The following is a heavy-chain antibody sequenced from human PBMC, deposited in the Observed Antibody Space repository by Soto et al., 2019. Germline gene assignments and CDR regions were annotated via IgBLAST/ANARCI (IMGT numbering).Heavy chain of an antibody. CDR3: ARESGRAVRDSSGYYGSDYYYGMDV. Sequence: QVQLVQSGAEVKKPGSSVKVSCKASGGTFSSYAISWVRQAPGQGLEWMGGIIPIFGTANYAQKFQGRVTITADKSTSTAYMELSSLRSEDTAVYYCARESGRAVRDSSGYYGSDYYYGMDVWGQGTTVTVSS. D-gene: IGHD3-22*01. CDR2: IIPIFGTA. J-gene: IGHJ6*02. CDR1: GGTFSSYA. V-gene: IGHV1-69*06.